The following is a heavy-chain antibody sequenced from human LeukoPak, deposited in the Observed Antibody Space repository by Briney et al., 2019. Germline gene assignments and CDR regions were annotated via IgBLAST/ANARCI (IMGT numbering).Heavy chain of an antibody. J-gene: IGHJ1*01. Sequence: GGSLRLSCAASGFTCNIYAMHWVRQAPGKGLEWVAVISYDGSKTYYADSVKGRFTISRDNSKNTLYLQMNSLRAEDTAVYYCARTMYITGSSDFDHRGQGTLVTVSS. CDR1: GFTCNIYA. V-gene: IGHV3-30-3*01. D-gene: IGHD1-26*01. CDR3: ARTMYITGSSDFDH. CDR2: ISYDGSKT.